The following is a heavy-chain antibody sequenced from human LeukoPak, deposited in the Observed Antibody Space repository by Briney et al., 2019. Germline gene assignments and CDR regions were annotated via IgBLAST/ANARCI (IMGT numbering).Heavy chain of an antibody. CDR3: ARAPYCSSTSCYDY. Sequence: SSETLSLTCALYGGSFSGYYWSWIRQPPGKGLEWIGEINHSGSTNYNPSLKSRVTISVDTSKNQFSLKLSSVTAAVTAVYYCARAPYCSSTSCYDYWGQGTLVTVSS. J-gene: IGHJ4*02. V-gene: IGHV4-34*01. CDR2: INHSGST. CDR1: GGSFSGYY. D-gene: IGHD2-2*01.